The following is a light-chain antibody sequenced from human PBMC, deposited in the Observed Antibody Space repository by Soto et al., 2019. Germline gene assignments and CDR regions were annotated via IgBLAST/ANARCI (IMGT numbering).Light chain of an antibody. V-gene: IGKV1-5*01. CDR2: DAS. Sequence: IHMTQSPSILSASVVYRVTITCLSSQTITNWLAWYQQKPGKAPILLIYDASSLESGVPSRFSGSLSGTEFTLTIRSLQPDDFASYFCQQYNTYPWTFGQGTKVDIK. CDR3: QQYNTYPWT. CDR1: QTITNW. J-gene: IGKJ1*01.